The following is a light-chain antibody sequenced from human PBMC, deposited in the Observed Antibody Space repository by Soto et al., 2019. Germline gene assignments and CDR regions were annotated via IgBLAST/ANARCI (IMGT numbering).Light chain of an antibody. CDR1: QSLLHSNGVNY. CDR3: MQALQTPRT. J-gene: IGKJ1*01. V-gene: IGKV2-28*01. Sequence: IVMTQSPLSLPVTPGEPASISCRSSQSLLHSNGVNYLDWYLQKPGQSPQLLVYRGSNRADGVPARFGGSGSGTDFTLTISRVEAEDVGFYYCMQALQTPRTFGQGTKVEI. CDR2: RGS.